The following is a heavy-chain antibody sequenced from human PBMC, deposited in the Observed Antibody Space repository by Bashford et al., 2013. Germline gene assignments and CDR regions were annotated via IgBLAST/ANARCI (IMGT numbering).Heavy chain of an antibody. J-gene: IGHJ4*02. Sequence: TLSLTCTVSGGSISSYYWTWIRQSPGKGLEWIGYVFYSGSTNYNPSLKSRVTISVDTSKNQFSLKLSSVTAADTAVYYCARVDAGQQLVFDYWGQGTLVTVSS. D-gene: IGHD6-13*01. V-gene: IGHV4-59*12. CDR3: ARVDAGQQLVFDY. CDR1: GGSISSYY. CDR2: VFYSGST.